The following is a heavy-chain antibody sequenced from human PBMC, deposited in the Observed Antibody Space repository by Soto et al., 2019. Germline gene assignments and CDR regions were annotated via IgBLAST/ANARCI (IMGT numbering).Heavy chain of an antibody. Sequence: QVQLVQSGAEVKKPGASVKVSCKASGYTFTSYDINWVRQATGQGLEWMGWMNPNSGNTSYAQKFQGRVTMTRNTSISTAYMELSSLRSEDTAVYYCARELSYYGSGSHYYFDYWGQGTLVTVSS. D-gene: IGHD3-10*01. J-gene: IGHJ4*02. CDR3: ARELSYYGSGSHYYFDY. CDR1: GYTFTSYD. V-gene: IGHV1-8*01. CDR2: MNPNSGNT.